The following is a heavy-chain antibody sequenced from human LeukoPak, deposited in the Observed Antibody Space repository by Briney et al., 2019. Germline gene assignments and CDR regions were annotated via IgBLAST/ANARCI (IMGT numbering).Heavy chain of an antibody. J-gene: IGHJ1*01. CDR3: ARPQYSSSPGYFQH. CDR2: IIPILGIA. D-gene: IGHD6-6*01. Sequence: SVKVSCKASGGTFSSYAISWVRQAPGQGLEWMGRIIPILGIANYAQKFQGRVTITADKSTSTAYMELSSLRSEDTAVYYCARPQYSSSPGYFQHWGQGTLVTVSS. CDR1: GGTFSSYA. V-gene: IGHV1-69*04.